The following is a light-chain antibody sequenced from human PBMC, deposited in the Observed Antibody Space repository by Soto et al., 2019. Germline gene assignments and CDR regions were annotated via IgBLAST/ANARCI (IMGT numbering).Light chain of an antibody. V-gene: IGKV1-39*01. J-gene: IGKJ1*01. Sequence: DIQMTQSPSSLSASVEDRVITTCRASQSISNHLNWYQQKPGKAPKLLIFAASSLQSGVPSRFSGSRSGPDFTLTISSLQPEDFATYYCQQTYSSPPTFGQGTKVDIK. CDR1: QSISNH. CDR3: QQTYSSPPT. CDR2: AAS.